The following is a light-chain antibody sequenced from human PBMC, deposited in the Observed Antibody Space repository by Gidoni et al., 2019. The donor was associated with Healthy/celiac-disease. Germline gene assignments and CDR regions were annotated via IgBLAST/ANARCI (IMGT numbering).Light chain of an antibody. CDR2: GAS. CDR3: QQYNNWPPYT. CDR1: PSVSSN. J-gene: IGKJ2*01. Sequence: EIVLTHSPATLSVSPGERATLSCRASPSVSSNLAWYQQKPGQAPRLLIYGASTRATGIPARFSGSGSGTEFTLTISSLQSEDFAVYYCQQYNNWPPYTFXXXTKLEIK. V-gene: IGKV3-15*01.